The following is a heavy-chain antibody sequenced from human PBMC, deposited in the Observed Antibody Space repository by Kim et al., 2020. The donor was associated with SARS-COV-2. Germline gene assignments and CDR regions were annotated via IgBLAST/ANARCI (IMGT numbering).Heavy chain of an antibody. V-gene: IGHV4-30-4*01. J-gene: IGHJ4*02. CDR3: ARDSSSWHGTGGY. Sequence: SETLSLTCTVSGGSISSGDYYWSWIRQPPGKGLEWIVYIYYSGSTYYNPSLKSRVTISVDTSKNQFSLKLSSVTAADTAVYYCARDSSSWHGTGGYWGQGTLVTVSS. CDR2: IYYSGST. CDR1: GGSISSGDYY. D-gene: IGHD6-13*01.